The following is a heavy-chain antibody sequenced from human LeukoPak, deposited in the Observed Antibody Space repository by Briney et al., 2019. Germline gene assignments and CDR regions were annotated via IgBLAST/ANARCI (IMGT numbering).Heavy chain of an antibody. CDR1: GGSFSGYY. CDR2: INHSGST. V-gene: IGHV4-34*01. CDR3: ARVSYGYGYYFDY. J-gene: IGHJ4*02. D-gene: IGHD5-18*01. Sequence: PSETLSLTCAVYGGSFSGYYWSWIRQPPGKGLEWIGEINHSGSTNYNPSLKSRITISVDTSKNQFSLKLSSVTAADTAVYYCARVSYGYGYYFDYWGQGTPVTVSS.